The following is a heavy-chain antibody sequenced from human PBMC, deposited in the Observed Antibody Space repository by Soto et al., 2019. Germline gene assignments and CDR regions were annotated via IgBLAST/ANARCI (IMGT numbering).Heavy chain of an antibody. D-gene: IGHD3-16*01. CDR1: GGSISSGGYY. Sequence: SETLSLTCTVSGGSISSGGYYWSWIRQHPGKGLERIGYIYYSGSTYYNPSLKSRVTILVDTSKNQFSLKLSSVTAADTAVYYCARGHSIMGETNWFDPWGQGTLVTVPQ. J-gene: IGHJ5*02. V-gene: IGHV4-31*03. CDR2: IYYSGST. CDR3: ARGHSIMGETNWFDP.